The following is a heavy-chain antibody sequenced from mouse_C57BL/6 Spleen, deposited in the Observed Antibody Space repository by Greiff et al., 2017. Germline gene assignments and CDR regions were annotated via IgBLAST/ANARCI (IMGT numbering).Heavy chain of an antibody. Sequence: QVQLKQPGAELVRPGTSVKLSCKASGYTFTSYWMHWVKQRPGQGLEWIGVIDPSDSYTNYNQKFKGKATLTVDTSSSTAYMQLSSLTSEDSAVYYCARHYGNYWYFDVWGTGTTVTVSS. D-gene: IGHD2-1*01. CDR2: IDPSDSYT. J-gene: IGHJ1*03. CDR1: GYTFTSYW. V-gene: IGHV1-59*01. CDR3: ARHYGNYWYFDV.